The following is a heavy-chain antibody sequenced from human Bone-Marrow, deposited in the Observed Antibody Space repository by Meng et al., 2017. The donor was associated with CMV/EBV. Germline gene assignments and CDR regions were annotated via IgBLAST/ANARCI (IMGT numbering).Heavy chain of an antibody. D-gene: IGHD2-2*01. Sequence: SETLSLTCTVSGGSVSSGSYYWSWIRQPPGKGLEWIGYIYYSGSTNYNPSLKSRVTISVDTSKNQFSLKLSSVTAADTAVYYCARDRPIVVVPAATNGAYYWGQGTLVTVSS. CDR3: ARDRPIVVVPAATNGAYY. CDR1: GGSVSSGSYY. J-gene: IGHJ4*02. V-gene: IGHV4-61*01. CDR2: IYYSGST.